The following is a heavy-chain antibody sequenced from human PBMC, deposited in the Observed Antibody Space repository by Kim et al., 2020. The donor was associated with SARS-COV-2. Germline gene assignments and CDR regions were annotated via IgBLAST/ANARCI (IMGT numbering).Heavy chain of an antibody. J-gene: IGHJ4*02. CDR3: ARDRGYCSGGSCYSIFDY. D-gene: IGHD2-15*01. CDR1: GVSFNNYW. CDR2: IKEDGSEK. V-gene: IGHV3-7*03. Sequence: GGSLRLSCAASGVSFNNYWMGWVRQAPGKGLEWVAHIKEDGSEKYHVDSVEGRFTISRDNAKNSLYLQMNILRAEDTAMYYCARDRGYCSGGSCYSIFDYWGQGTQVTVSS.